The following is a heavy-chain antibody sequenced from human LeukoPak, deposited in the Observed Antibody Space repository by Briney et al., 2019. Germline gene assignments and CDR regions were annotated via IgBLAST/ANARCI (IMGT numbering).Heavy chain of an antibody. V-gene: IGHV3-23*01. Sequence: GSLRLSCAVSGFPFSNYAMVWVCQAPGKGLDWVSSISAGGGVTSNADSVKGRFTISRDNSKNTLYLQMNSLRAEDTAMYYCAKAARTTVTYSFDSWGQGTLVTVSS. D-gene: IGHD4-17*01. CDR1: GFPFSNYA. CDR3: AKAARTTVTYSFDS. CDR2: ISAGGGVT. J-gene: IGHJ4*02.